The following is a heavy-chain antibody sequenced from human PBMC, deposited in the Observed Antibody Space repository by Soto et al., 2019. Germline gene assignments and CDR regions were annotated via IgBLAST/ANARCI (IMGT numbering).Heavy chain of an antibody. CDR3: ASRLSSSWSSPLAN. J-gene: IGHJ4*02. V-gene: IGHV1-45*02. D-gene: IGHD6-13*01. CDR1: GYTFPYRY. Sequence: GASVQVSCKASGYTFPYRYLHWVRQAPGQALEWMGWITPFNGNTNYAQKFQDRVTITRDRSMSTAYMELSSLRSEDTAMYYCASRLSSSWSSPLANWGQGTLVTVSS. CDR2: ITPFNGNT.